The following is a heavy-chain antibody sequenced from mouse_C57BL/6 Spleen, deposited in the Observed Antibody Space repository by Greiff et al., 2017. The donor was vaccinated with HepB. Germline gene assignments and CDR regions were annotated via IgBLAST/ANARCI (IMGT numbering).Heavy chain of an antibody. D-gene: IGHD4-1*01. V-gene: IGHV1-61*01. CDR2: IYPSDSET. CDR3: AKLTGTPAY. Sequence: QVQLQQPGAELVRPGSSVKLSCKASGYTFTSYWMDWVKQRPGQGLEWIGNIYPSDSETHYNQKFKDKATLTVDKSSSTAYMQLSSLTSGDSAVYYCAKLTGTPAYWGQGTLVTVSA. CDR1: GYTFTSYW. J-gene: IGHJ3*01.